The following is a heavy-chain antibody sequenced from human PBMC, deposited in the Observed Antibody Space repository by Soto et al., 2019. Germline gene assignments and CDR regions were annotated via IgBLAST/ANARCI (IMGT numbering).Heavy chain of an antibody. V-gene: IGHV5-51*01. CDR3: ASLSSGSNSLSEY. D-gene: IGHD3-22*01. Sequence: GEALKISCKGSGYSFTNYWIGWVRQVPGKGLECMGIIWPSDSDTRYSPSFQGQVTISGDKSINTAYLQWSSLKASDTAVYFCASLSSGSNSLSEYWGQGTLVPVSS. CDR1: GYSFTNYW. J-gene: IGHJ4*02. CDR2: IWPSDSDT.